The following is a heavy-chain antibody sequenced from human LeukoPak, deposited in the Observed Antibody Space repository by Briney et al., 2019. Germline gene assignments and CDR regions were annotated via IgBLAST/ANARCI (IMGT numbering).Heavy chain of an antibody. CDR3: AKASPITIFGVVNLFDY. CDR2: ISGSGGST. V-gene: IGHV3-23*01. J-gene: IGHJ4*02. D-gene: IGHD3-3*01. Sequence: GGSLRLSCPASGYTFSSYAMSWVRQAPGKGLGWVSAISGSGGSTYYADSVKGRFTISRDNSKNTLYLQMNSLRAEDTAVYYCAKASPITIFGVVNLFDYWGQGTLVTVSS. CDR1: GYTFSSYA.